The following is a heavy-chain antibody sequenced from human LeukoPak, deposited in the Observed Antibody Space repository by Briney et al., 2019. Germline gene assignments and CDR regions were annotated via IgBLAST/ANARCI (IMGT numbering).Heavy chain of an antibody. CDR1: GGSISSGSYY. J-gene: IGHJ4*02. CDR2: IYTSGST. CDR3: ARESITGTTLDY. V-gene: IGHV4-61*02. Sequence: SETLSLTCTVSGGSISSGSYYWSWIRQPAGKGLEWIGRIYTSGSTNYNPSLKSRVTISVDTSKNQFSLKLSSVTAADTAVYYCARESITGTTLDYWGQGTLATVSS. D-gene: IGHD1-7*01.